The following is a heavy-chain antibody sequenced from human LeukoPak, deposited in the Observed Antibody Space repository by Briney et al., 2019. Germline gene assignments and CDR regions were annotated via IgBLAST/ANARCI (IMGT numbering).Heavy chain of an antibody. CDR2: IVPILGIA. CDR3: AREPHGERRLYYFDY. CDR1: GGTFSSYA. D-gene: IGHD1-26*01. Sequence: GASVKVSCKASGGTFSSYAISWVRQAPGQGLEWMGRIVPILGIANYAQKFQGRVTITADKSTSTAYMELSSLRSEDTAVYYCAREPHGERRLYYFDYWGQGTLVTVSS. J-gene: IGHJ4*02. V-gene: IGHV1-69*04.